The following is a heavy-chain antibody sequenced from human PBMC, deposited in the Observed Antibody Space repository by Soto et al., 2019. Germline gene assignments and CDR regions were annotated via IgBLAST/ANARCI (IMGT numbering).Heavy chain of an antibody. CDR1: GFTFSSYW. Sequence: EVQLVESGGGLVQPGGSLRLSCAASGFTFSSYWMHWVRQDPEKGLLWVSRINGAGIRTCYADSGKGRFTITRDHAKYTLYLPINRLGAENTAVYYCARIFLGTYCRGGNCYSDYWGQGTLVTVSS. V-gene: IGHV3-74*01. D-gene: IGHD2-15*01. J-gene: IGHJ4*02. CDR3: ARIFLGTYCRGGNCYSDY. CDR2: INGAGIRT.